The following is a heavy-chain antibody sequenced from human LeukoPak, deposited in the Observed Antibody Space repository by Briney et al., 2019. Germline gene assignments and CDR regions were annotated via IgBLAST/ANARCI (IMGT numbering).Heavy chain of an antibody. V-gene: IGHV3-48*01. J-gene: IGHJ4*02. D-gene: IGHD6-19*01. Sequence: PGGSLRLSCAASGFSFRSHGMNWVRQAPGKGLEWVSYITSSGSSIYYADSVKGRFTISRDNAKNSLYLQMNSLRAEDTAVYYCVRDVATSGWATFYWGPGTLVTVSS. CDR3: VRDVATSGWATFY. CDR2: ITSSGSSI. CDR1: GFSFRSHG.